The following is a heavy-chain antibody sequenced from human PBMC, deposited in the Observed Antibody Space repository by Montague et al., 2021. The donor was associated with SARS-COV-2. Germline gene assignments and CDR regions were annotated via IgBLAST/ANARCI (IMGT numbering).Heavy chain of an antibody. CDR3: TSGREGNYNVMDV. CDR2: TYYRSKWYN. V-gene: IGHV6-1*01. D-gene: IGHD1-1*01. Sequence: CAISGDSVSSNSATWNWVRQSPSRGLEWLGRTYYRSKWYNDYAVSVRCRVTINPDTCKNQFSLQLNSVTPEDTAIYYCTSGREGNYNVMDVWGQGTTVTVSS. CDR1: GDSVSSNSAT. J-gene: IGHJ6*02.